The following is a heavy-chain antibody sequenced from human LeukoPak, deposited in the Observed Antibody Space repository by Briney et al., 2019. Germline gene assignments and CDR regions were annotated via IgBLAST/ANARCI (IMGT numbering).Heavy chain of an antibody. D-gene: IGHD3-10*01. V-gene: IGHV4-34*01. J-gene: IGHJ6*02. CDR3: ARPHVGSGTRGYYYYYGMDV. CDR1: GGSFSGYY. Sequence: SETLCLTCAVYGGSFSGYYWSWIRQPPGKGLEWIGEINHSGSTNYNPSLKSRVTISVDTSKNQFSLKLSSVTAADTAVYYCARPHVGSGTRGYYYYYGMDVWGQGPRSPSP. CDR2: INHSGST.